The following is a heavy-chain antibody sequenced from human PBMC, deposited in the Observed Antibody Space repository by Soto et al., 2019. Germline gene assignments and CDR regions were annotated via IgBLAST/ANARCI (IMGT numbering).Heavy chain of an antibody. V-gene: IGHV1-18*01. CDR2: ISPYTGHT. D-gene: IGHD3-22*01. J-gene: IGHJ4*02. Sequence: ASVKVSCKASGYNFPNYAISSVRQAPGQGLEWMGSISPYTGHTNYDHSLRGRLSLSTDTSTSTAYMELGSLGSDDTAVYYCARQFYYDTSGFNYDYLDYWGQGTLVTVSS. CDR1: GYNFPNYA. CDR3: ARQFYYDTSGFNYDYLDY.